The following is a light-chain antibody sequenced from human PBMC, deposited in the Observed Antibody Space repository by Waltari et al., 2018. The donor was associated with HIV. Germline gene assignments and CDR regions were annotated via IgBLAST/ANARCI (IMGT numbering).Light chain of an antibody. CDR1: DSDFGLSNF. CDR3: ASFTGDNTLM. J-gene: IGLJ3*02. V-gene: IGLV2-14*03. CDR2: DVD. Sequence: SAVTQPASVSGLLGQSISISCTGDDSDFGLSNFVSCYQQHPGKLPRLILYDVDSPASGISARFSGSKSGHTASLNISGLRAEDEAEYYCASFTGDNTLMFGGGTKVTVL.